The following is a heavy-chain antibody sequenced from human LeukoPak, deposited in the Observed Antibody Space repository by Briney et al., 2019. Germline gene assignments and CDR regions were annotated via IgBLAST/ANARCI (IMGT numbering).Heavy chain of an antibody. Sequence: SVKVSCKASGFTFTSSAMQWERQARGQRLEWIGWIVVGSGNTNYAQKFQERVTITRDMSTSTAYMELSSLRSEDTAVYYCAADPSYSSSGYWGQGTLVTVSS. CDR2: IVVGSGNT. J-gene: IGHJ4*02. CDR3: AADPSYSSSGY. D-gene: IGHD6-13*01. CDR1: GFTFTSSA. V-gene: IGHV1-58*02.